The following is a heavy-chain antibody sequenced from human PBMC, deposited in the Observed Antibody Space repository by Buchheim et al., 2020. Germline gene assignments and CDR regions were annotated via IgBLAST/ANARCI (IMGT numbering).Heavy chain of an antibody. CDR2: ISYDGSNK. D-gene: IGHD5-24*01. Sequence: QVQLVESGGGVVQPGRSLRLSCAASGFTFSSYAMHWVRQAPGKGLEWVAVISYDGSNKYYADSVKGRFTISRDNSKNTLYLQMNSLRAEDTAVYYCARGGDGYGDAFDIWGQGT. CDR3: ARGGDGYGDAFDI. V-gene: IGHV3-30-3*01. J-gene: IGHJ3*02. CDR1: GFTFSSYA.